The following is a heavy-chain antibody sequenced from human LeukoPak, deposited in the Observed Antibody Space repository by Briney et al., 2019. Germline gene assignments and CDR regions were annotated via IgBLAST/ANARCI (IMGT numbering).Heavy chain of an antibody. CDR3: ARDRTAAAGGLYYYYGMDV. CDR1: GFTVSSNY. Sequence: SGGSLRLSCAASGFTVSSNYMSWVRQAPGKGLEWVSVISSGGSTYYEDSVKGRFTISRDNTKNTLYLQMISLRAEDMAVSYCARDRTAAAGGLYYYYGMDVWCQGTLVTVSS. CDR2: ISSGGST. J-gene: IGHJ6*02. V-gene: IGHV3-66*01. D-gene: IGHD6-13*01.